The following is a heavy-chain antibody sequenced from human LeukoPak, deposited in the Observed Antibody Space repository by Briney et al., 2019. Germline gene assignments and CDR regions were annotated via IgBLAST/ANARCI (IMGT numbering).Heavy chain of an antibody. CDR2: IYTSGST. Sequence: PSETLSLTCAVYGGSFSGYYWSWIRQPAGKGLEWIGRIYTSGSTNYNPSLKSRVTMSVDTSKNQFSLKLSSVTAADTAVYYCARAPPQDTAMVRSYYYYYMDVWGKGTTVTISS. V-gene: IGHV4-59*10. D-gene: IGHD5-18*01. CDR3: ARAPPQDTAMVRSYYYYYMDV. J-gene: IGHJ6*03. CDR1: GGSFSGYY.